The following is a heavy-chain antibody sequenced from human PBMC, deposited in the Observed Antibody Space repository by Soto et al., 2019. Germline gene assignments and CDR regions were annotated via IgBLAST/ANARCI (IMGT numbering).Heavy chain of an antibody. CDR1: GFTFSSYA. J-gene: IGHJ4*02. Sequence: PGGSLRLSCAASGFTFSSYAMSWVRQAPGKGLEWVSAISGSGGSTYYADSVKSRFTNSRDNSKNTLYLQMNSLRAEDTAAYYCAKDRRELLDYFCYWGQGTLVTVSS. CDR2: ISGSGGST. D-gene: IGHD1-26*01. V-gene: IGHV3-23*01. CDR3: AKDRRELLDYFCY.